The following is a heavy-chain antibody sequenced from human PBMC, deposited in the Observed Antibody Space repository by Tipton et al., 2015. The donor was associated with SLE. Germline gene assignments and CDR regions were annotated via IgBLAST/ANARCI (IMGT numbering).Heavy chain of an antibody. V-gene: IGHV4-34*01. CDR2: INHSGST. CDR3: ALQTRAFDY. Sequence: TLSLTCTVSGGSISSHYWSWIRQPTGKGLEWIGEINHSGSTNYNPSLKSRVTISVDTSKNQFSLKLSSVTAADTAVYYCALQTRAFDYWGQGTLVTVSS. J-gene: IGHJ4*02. D-gene: IGHD2-2*01. CDR1: GGSISSHY.